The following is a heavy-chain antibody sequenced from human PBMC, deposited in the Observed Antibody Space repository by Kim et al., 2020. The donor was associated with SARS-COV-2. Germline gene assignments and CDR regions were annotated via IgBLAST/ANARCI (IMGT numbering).Heavy chain of an antibody. D-gene: IGHD2-2*01. Sequence: NTNSAQKFQERVTITRSMSTSTSYMELSSLRSEDTAVYYCAAAAAARVDYWGQGTLVTVSS. CDR3: AAAAAARVDY. CDR2: NT. V-gene: IGHV1-58*01. J-gene: IGHJ4*02.